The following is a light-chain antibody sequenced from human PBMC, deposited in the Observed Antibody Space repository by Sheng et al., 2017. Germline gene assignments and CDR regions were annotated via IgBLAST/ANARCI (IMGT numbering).Light chain of an antibody. Sequence: EVVLTQSPATLSVSPGDRASLSCRASAVVGGDVAWYQQRPGQAPRLLIYGASTRATGIPARFSGSRFGSDYSLTISNLQSEDYAVYYCQQYNHWPAAFGGGTKVEIK. V-gene: IGKV3-15*01. CDR3: QQYNHWPAA. J-gene: IGKJ4*01. CDR1: AVVGGD. CDR2: GAS.